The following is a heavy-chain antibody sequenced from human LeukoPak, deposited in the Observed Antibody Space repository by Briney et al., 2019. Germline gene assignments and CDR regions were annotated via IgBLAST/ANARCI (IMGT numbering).Heavy chain of an antibody. CDR3: ARAEAAALEYYFDY. CDR2: IWYDGSNK. J-gene: IGHJ4*02. V-gene: IGHV3-33*01. CDR1: GFTFSSYG. D-gene: IGHD6-13*01. Sequence: GGSLRLSCAASGFTFSSYGMHWVRQAPGKGLEWVAVIWYDGSNKYYADSVKGRFTISRDNSKNTLYLQMNSLRAEDTAVYYCARAEAAALEYYFDYWGQGTLVTVSS.